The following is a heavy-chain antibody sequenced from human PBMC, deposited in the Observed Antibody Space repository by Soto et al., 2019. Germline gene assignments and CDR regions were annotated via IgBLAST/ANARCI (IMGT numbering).Heavy chain of an antibody. CDR1: GYTFTSYY. J-gene: IGHJ4*02. D-gene: IGHD2-15*01. CDR2: INPSGGST. Sequence: QVQLVQSGAEVKKPGASVKVSCKASGYTFTSYYMHWVRQAPGQGLEWMGIINPSGGSTSYAQKFQGRVTMTRDTSTSTVYMELSSLSSEDTAVYYCARDEGYCSGGSCYSLDYWGQGTLVTVSS. CDR3: ARDEGYCSGGSCYSLDY. V-gene: IGHV1-46*03.